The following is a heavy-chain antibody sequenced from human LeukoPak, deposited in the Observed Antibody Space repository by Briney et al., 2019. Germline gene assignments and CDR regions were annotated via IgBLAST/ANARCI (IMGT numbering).Heavy chain of an antibody. CDR1: EFSVGSNY. Sequence: GGSLRLSCAASEFSVGSNYMTWVRQAPGKGLEWVSLIYSGGSTYYADSVKGRFTISRDNSKNTLYLQMNSLRAEDTAVYYCAKDGRFGELLSSYYYYYYMDVWGKGTTVTVSS. CDR3: AKDGRFGELLSSYYYYYYMDV. V-gene: IGHV3-66*02. J-gene: IGHJ6*03. D-gene: IGHD3-10*01. CDR2: IYSGGST.